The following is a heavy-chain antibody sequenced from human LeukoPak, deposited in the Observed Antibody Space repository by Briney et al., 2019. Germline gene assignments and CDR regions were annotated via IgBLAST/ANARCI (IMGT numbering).Heavy chain of an antibody. Sequence: ASVKVSCKASGYTFTSYGISWVRQAPGQGLEWMGWISAYNGNTIYAQKLQGRVTMTTDTSTSTAYMELRSLRSDDTAVYYCARDYGGIVGATGIFDYWGQGTLVTVSS. V-gene: IGHV1-18*01. D-gene: IGHD1-26*01. CDR2: ISAYNGNT. CDR3: ARDYGGIVGATGIFDY. CDR1: GYTFTSYG. J-gene: IGHJ4*02.